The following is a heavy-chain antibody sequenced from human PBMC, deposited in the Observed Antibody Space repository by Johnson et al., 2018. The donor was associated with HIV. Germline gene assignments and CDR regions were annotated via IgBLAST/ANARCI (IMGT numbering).Heavy chain of an antibody. D-gene: IGHD6-19*01. V-gene: IGHV3-30-3*01. Sequence: QVQLVESGGGVVQPGRSLRLSCVASGFTFSSYAMHWVRQAPGKGLEWVAVISYDGSNKYYADSVKGRFTISRDNSKNTLYLQMNSLRAEDTAVYYCARDLYYPPSRKPFSSGWYNDAFDIWGQGTMVTVSS. J-gene: IGHJ3*02. CDR2: ISYDGSNK. CDR1: GFTFSSYA. CDR3: ARDLYYPPSRKPFSSGWYNDAFDI.